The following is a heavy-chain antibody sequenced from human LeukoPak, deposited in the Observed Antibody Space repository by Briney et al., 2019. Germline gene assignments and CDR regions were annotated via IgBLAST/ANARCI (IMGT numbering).Heavy chain of an antibody. CDR2: INPSGGST. D-gene: IGHD4-17*01. CDR3: ARVRSTVTTDDAFDI. V-gene: IGHV1-46*01. Sequence: ASVKVSCKASGYAFTSYYMHWVRQAPGQGLEWMGIINPSGGSTSYAQKFQGRVTMTRDMSTSTVYMELSSLRSEDTAVYYCARVRSTVTTDDAFDIWGQGTMVTVSS. CDR1: GYAFTSYY. J-gene: IGHJ3*02.